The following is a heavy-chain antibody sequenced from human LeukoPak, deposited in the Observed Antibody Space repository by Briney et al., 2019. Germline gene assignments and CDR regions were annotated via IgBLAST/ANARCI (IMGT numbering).Heavy chain of an antibody. J-gene: IGHJ4*02. D-gene: IGHD5-24*01. Sequence: SETLSLTCTVSGASMRVRSYYWGWIRQPPGKGLEWIGSIFYSGSTYYNPSLRSRGTISVDTPKNQFSLKLSSVTAADTAVYYCARSHDRDGYNQPPSHWGQGTLVTVSS. CDR2: IFYSGST. CDR3: ARSHDRDGYNQPPSH. CDR1: GASMRVRSYY. V-gene: IGHV4-39*07.